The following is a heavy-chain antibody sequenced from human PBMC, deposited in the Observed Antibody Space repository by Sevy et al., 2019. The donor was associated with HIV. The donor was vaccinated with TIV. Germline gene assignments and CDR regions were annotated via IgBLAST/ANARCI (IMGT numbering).Heavy chain of an antibody. V-gene: IGHV3-66*02. CDR2: IYSGGST. Sequence: GFLRPSCAASGFTVSSNYMSWVRQAPGKGLEGGSVIYSGGSTYYADSVNGRFTISRDNSKNTLYLQMNSRRAEDTAVYYCARREQAAFDIWGQGTMVTVSS. J-gene: IGHJ3*02. D-gene: IGHD1-26*01. CDR1: GFTVSSNY. CDR3: ARREQAAFDI.